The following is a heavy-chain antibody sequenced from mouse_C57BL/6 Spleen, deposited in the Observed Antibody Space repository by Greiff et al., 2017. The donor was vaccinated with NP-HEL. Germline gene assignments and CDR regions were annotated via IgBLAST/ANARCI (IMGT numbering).Heavy chain of an antibody. V-gene: IGHV1-53*01. CDR2: INPSNGGT. D-gene: IGHD1-1*01. CDR3: ARSLYYSSYYFDY. J-gene: IGHJ2*01. CDR1: GYTFTSYW. Sequence: QVQLQQPGTELVKPGASVKLSCKASGYTFTSYWMHWVKQRPGQGLEWIGNINPSNGGTNYNEKFKSKATLTVDTSSSTAYMQLSSLTSEDSAVYYCARSLYYSSYYFDYWGQGTTLTVSS.